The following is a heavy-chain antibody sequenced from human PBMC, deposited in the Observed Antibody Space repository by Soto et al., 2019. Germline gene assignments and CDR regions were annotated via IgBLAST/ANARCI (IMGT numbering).Heavy chain of an antibody. J-gene: IGHJ4*02. Sequence: SETLSLTCTVSGGSISSSSYYWGWIRQPPGKGLEWIGSIFYSGNTYYNPSLKSRVAISVDTSKNQFSLKVTSMTAADTAVYYCALWGSYRSFDNWGQGTLVTVSS. CDR2: IFYSGNT. V-gene: IGHV4-39*07. D-gene: IGHD3-16*02. CDR3: ALWGSYRSFDN. CDR1: GGSISSSSYY.